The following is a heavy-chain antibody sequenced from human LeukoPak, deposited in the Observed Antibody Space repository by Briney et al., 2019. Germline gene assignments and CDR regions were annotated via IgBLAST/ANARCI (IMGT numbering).Heavy chain of an antibody. V-gene: IGHV4-61*09. CDR1: GGSIGSGSYY. J-gene: IGHJ4*02. Sequence: SETLSLTCTVSGGSIGSGSYYWGWIRQPAGKGLEWIGHIYSSGSTSYNPSLQSRVTISVDTSKHQFSLEVTSVTAADTAVYYCARAGGSVGWYGTIDYWGQGTLVAVSS. D-gene: IGHD6-19*01. CDR3: ARAGGSVGWYGTIDY. CDR2: IYSSGST.